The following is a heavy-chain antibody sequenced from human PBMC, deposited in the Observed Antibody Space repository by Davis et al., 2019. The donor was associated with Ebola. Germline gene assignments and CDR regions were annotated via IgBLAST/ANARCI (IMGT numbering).Heavy chain of an antibody. Sequence: SVKVSCKASGGTFSSYAIIWVRHAPGQGLEWMGRIIPIFGTANYAQKFQGRVTITADESTSTAYMELSSLRSEDTAVYYCAADPGYRYYYGMDVWGQGTTVTVSS. J-gene: IGHJ6*02. CDR3: AADPGYRYYYGMDV. CDR2: IIPIFGTA. V-gene: IGHV1-69*13. CDR1: GGTFSSYA. D-gene: IGHD1-1*01.